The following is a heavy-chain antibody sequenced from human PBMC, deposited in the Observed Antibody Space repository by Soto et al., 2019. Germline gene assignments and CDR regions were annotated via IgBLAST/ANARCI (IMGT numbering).Heavy chain of an antibody. V-gene: IGHV4-30-4*01. CDR1: GGSISSGHYY. CDR3: AREAGDYGADY. J-gene: IGHJ4*02. Sequence: SETLSLTCTVSGGSISSGHYYWSWIRQPPGKGLEWIGYIYYSGSTYYNPSLKSRVTISVDTSKNQFSLKLSSVTAADTAVYYCAREAGDYGADYWGQGTLVTVSS. D-gene: IGHD4-17*01. CDR2: IYYSGST.